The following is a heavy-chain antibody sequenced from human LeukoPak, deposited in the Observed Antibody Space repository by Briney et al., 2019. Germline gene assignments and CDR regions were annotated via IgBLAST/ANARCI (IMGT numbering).Heavy chain of an antibody. V-gene: IGHV3-48*02. J-gene: IGHJ4*02. CDR1: GFTFSSYS. CDR2: ISSSSSTI. Sequence: GGSLRLSCAASGFTFSSYSMNWVRQAPGKGLEWVSYISSSSSTIYYADSVKGRFTISRDNAKNSLYLQMNSLRDEDTAVYYCARDDIAVAGTGFDYWGQGTLVTVSS. D-gene: IGHD6-19*01. CDR3: ARDDIAVAGTGFDY.